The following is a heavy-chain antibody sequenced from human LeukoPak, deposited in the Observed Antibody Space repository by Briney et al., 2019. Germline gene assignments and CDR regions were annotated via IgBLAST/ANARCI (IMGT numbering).Heavy chain of an antibody. Sequence: ASVKVSCKASGGTFISFAISSVRQAPGQGLEWMGGIIPIFGTANYAQKFQGRVTITADESTSTAYMELSSLRSEDTAVYYCARDRSASSGYSWIWGQGTLVTVSS. CDR3: ARDRSASSGYSWI. J-gene: IGHJ4*02. V-gene: IGHV1-69*13. CDR2: IIPIFGTA. D-gene: IGHD3-22*01. CDR1: GGTFISFA.